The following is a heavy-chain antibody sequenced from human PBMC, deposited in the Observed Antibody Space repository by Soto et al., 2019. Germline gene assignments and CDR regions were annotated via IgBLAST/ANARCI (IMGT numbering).Heavy chain of an antibody. J-gene: IGHJ4*02. CDR2: INPSGGST. CDR3: ARAEAAAGYPTPVFDY. CDR1: GYTFTSYY. Sequence: ASVKVSCTASGYTFTSYYMHWVRQAPGQWLEWMGIINPSGGSTSYAQKFQGRVTMTRDTSTSTVYMELSSLRSEDTAVYYCARAEAAAGYPTPVFDYWGQGTLVTVSS. D-gene: IGHD6-13*01. V-gene: IGHV1-46*03.